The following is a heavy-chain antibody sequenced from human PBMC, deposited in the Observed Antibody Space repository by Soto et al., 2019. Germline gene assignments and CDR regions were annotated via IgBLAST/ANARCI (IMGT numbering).Heavy chain of an antibody. Sequence: QVQLVESGGGVVQPGRSLRLSCAASGFTFSSYAMHWVRQAPGKGLEWVAVISYDGSNKYYADSVKGRFTISRDNSKNTLYLQMNSLRAEDTAVYYCARRRGYSGPYYYYGMDVWGQGTTFTVSS. D-gene: IGHD5-12*01. J-gene: IGHJ6*02. CDR3: ARRRGYSGPYYYYGMDV. V-gene: IGHV3-30-3*01. CDR1: GFTFSSYA. CDR2: ISYDGSNK.